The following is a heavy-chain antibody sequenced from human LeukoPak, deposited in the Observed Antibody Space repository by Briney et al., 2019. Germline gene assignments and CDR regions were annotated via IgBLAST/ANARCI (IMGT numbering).Heavy chain of an antibody. D-gene: IGHD6-13*01. V-gene: IGHV4-39*07. CDR1: GGSISSSSYY. CDR3: ARAVGDEQLVPGTF. CDR2: IYYSGST. Sequence: SETLSLTCTVSGGSISSSSYYWGWIRQPPGKGLEWIGSIYYSGSTYYNPSLKSRVTISVDTSKNQFSLKLSSATAADTAVYYCARAVGDEQLVPGTFWGQGTLVTVSS. J-gene: IGHJ4*02.